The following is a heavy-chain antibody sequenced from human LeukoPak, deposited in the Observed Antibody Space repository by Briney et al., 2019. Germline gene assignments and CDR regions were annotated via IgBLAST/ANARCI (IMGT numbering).Heavy chain of an antibody. V-gene: IGHV3-74*01. CDR1: GFTFSSYW. J-gene: IGHJ3*02. D-gene: IGHD4-11*01. Sequence: PGGSLRLSCAASGFTFSSYWMHWVRQAPGHGLECVSRMNPGWSSTSYADSVKGRFTISSNNANNTLYLQMNILRAEDTAVYYCVRDDIGHSKEVGHTFDIWGQGTMVTVSS. CDR3: VRDDIGHSKEVGHTFDI. CDR2: MNPGWSST.